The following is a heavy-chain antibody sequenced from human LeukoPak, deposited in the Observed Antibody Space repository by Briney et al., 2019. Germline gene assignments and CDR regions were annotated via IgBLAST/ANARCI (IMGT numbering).Heavy chain of an antibody. V-gene: IGHV3-23*01. Sequence: GGSLRLSCLASGFTFDDYVMTWVRQAAGKRLEWISSIHGSGEPTYYADSVKGRFTNSRDNSKNTLYLEMNTLRVEDTALYYCARHPTGYPNWFDAWGQGTLVTVSS. J-gene: IGHJ5*02. D-gene: IGHD5-18*01. CDR1: GFTFDDYV. CDR2: IHGSGEPT. CDR3: ARHPTGYPNWFDA.